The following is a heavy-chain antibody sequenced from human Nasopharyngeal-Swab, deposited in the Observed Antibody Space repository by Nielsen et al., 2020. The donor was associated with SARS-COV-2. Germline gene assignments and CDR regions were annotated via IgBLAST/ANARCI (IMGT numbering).Heavy chain of an antibody. D-gene: IGHD6-19*01. CDR3: TTGLAGR. V-gene: IGHV3-15*01. CDR2: IKSKTDGGTT. CDR1: GFTFSNAW. J-gene: IGHJ4*02. Sequence: GESLKISCAASGFTFSNAWMSWVRQAPGKGLEWVCRIKSKTDGGTTDYAAPVKGRFTISRDDSKNTLYLQMNSLKTEDTAVYYCTTGLAGRWGQGTLVTVSS.